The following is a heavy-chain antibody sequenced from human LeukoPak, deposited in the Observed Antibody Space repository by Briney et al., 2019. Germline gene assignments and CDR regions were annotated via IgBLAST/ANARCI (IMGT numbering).Heavy chain of an antibody. Sequence: SETLSLTCTVSGGSVSLGSYYWSWTPQPPWKGLDWIGYINHSGTTNYGPSLKSRVTISVDMSKNQFLLNLRSVTAADTAVYYCARGRLGATYWGQGTLVTVSS. D-gene: IGHD1-26*01. CDR1: GGSVSLGSYY. V-gene: IGHV4-61*01. J-gene: IGHJ4*02. CDR2: INHSGTT. CDR3: ARGRLGATY.